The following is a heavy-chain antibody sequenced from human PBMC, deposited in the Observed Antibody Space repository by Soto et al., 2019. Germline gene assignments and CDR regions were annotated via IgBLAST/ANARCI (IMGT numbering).Heavy chain of an antibody. CDR3: AREDYYGSGTPNCFDL. J-gene: IGHJ5*02. CDR1: GGSISSSNW. D-gene: IGHD3-10*01. CDR2: IYHSGST. V-gene: IGHV4-4*02. Sequence: PSETLSLTCAVSGGSISSSNWWSWVRQPPGKGLEWIGEIYHSGSTNYNPSLKSRVTISVDTSKNQFSLKLSSVTAADTAVYYCAREDYYGSGTPNCFDLSGQGILVTVSS.